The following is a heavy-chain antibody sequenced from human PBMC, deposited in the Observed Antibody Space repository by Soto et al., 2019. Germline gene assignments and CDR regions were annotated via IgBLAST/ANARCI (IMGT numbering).Heavy chain of an antibody. CDR2: IYYSGST. V-gene: IGHV4-39*01. D-gene: IGHD6-6*01. CDR3: ARPLRSSLSGRYFDS. J-gene: IGHJ4*02. CDR1: GGSISSSSYY. Sequence: QLQLQESGPGLVKPSETLSLTCTVSGGSISSSSYYWGWIRQPPGKGLEWIGSIYYSGSTYYNPSLTSRVTRSVHTTKNPFSLKLRSVTAADTAVYYCARPLRSSLSGRYFDSWGQGTLVPVSS.